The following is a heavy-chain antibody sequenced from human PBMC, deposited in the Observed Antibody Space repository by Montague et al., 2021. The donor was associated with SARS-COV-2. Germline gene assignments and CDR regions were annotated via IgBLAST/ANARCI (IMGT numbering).Heavy chain of an antibody. CDR3: VRDPATGMDV. CDR2: ISATSRTI. CDR1: GFTFSDYS. Sequence: PLRLSCAASGFTFSDYSINWVRQAPGMGLEWFSYISATSRTIYYADSVKGRFTVSRDNAKNSLYLQMNSLRAEDTALYYCVRDPATGMDVWGLGTMVTVSS. J-gene: IGHJ6*02. V-gene: IGHV3-48*04.